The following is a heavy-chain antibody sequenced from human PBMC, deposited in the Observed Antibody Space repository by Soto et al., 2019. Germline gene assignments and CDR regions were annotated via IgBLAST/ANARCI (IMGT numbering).Heavy chain of an antibody. D-gene: IGHD6-19*01. J-gene: IGHJ6*02. V-gene: IGHV3-23*01. Sequence: GGSLRLSCAASGFTFSSYAMSWVRQAPGKGLEWVSVITGRGDDTYYADSVKGRFTISRDNSKNTLYLQMNSLRAEDTATYYCAKSNSAWPYYYYHMDVWGQGTTVTVSS. CDR3: AKSNSAWPYYYYHMDV. CDR2: ITGRGDDT. CDR1: GFTFSSYA.